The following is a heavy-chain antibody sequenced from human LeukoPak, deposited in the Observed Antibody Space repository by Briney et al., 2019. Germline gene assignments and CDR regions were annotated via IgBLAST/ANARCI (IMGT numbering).Heavy chain of an antibody. J-gene: IGHJ3*02. V-gene: IGHV1-69*02. D-gene: IGHD2-2*01. CDR1: GGTFSSYT. CDR3: ASPRALYCSSTSCQTANGAFDI. CDR2: IIPILGIA. Sequence: ASVKVSCKASGGTFSSYTISWVRQAPGQGLEWMGRIIPILGIANYAQKFQGRVTITADKSTGTAYMELSSLRSEDTAVYYCASPRALYCSSTSCQTANGAFDIWGQGTMVTVSS.